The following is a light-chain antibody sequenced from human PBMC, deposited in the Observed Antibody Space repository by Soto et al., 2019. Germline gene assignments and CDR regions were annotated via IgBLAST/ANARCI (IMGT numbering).Light chain of an antibody. J-gene: IGKJ3*01. Sequence: DIQMTQSPSTLSASVGDRVTITCRASQSISSWLAWYQQKPGKAPKLLIYDASSLESVVPSRFSGSGSGTEFTLTISSLQPDDFATYYCQQYNSYPFTLGPGTKVDIK. CDR2: DAS. V-gene: IGKV1-5*01. CDR1: QSISSW. CDR3: QQYNSYPFT.